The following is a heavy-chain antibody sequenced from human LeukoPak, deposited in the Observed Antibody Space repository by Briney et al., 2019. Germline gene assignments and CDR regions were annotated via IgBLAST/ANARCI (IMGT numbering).Heavy chain of an antibody. D-gene: IGHD2-2*01. CDR3: ARDARHRYCSSSSCYRGWLDP. Sequence: ASVKVSCKASGGTFSSYVISWVRQAPGQGLEWMGGIIPIFGTANYAQKFQGRVTITADESTSTAYMELSSLRSEDTAVYYCARDARHRYCSSSSCYRGWLDPWGQGTPVTVSS. CDR2: IIPIFGTA. CDR1: GGTFSSYV. V-gene: IGHV1-69*13. J-gene: IGHJ5*02.